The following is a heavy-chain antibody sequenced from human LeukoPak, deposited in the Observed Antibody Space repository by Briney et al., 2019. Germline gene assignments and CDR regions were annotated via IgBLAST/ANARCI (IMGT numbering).Heavy chain of an antibody. D-gene: IGHD4-17*01. CDR2: INPNSGGT. CDR1: GYTFTGYY. J-gene: IGHJ5*02. CDR3: ARGSTVTTFSEIYLDL. V-gene: IGHV1-2*02. Sequence: ASVKVSCNAFGYTFTGYYIHWVRQAPGQGPEWMGWINPNSGGTKYEQKFQGRVTMTRDTSISTVYMELSSLRSDDTAVYFCARGSTVTTFSEIYLDLWGQGTLVTVSS.